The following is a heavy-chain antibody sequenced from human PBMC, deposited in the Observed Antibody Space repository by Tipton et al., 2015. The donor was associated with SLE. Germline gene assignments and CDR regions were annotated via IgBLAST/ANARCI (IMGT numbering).Heavy chain of an antibody. V-gene: IGHV3-33*01. Sequence: RSLRLSCAASGFTFSSYGRHWVRQAPGKGLEWVAVIWYDGRNKYYADSGKGRFTISKDNSKHRLYLQMNSPSAEDTGVYYCARDGCVYRRVWYFDLWGRGTLVPVPS. D-gene: IGHD3-16*01. CDR3: ARDGCVYRRVWYFDL. CDR1: GFTFSSYG. J-gene: IGHJ2*01. CDR2: IWYDGRNK.